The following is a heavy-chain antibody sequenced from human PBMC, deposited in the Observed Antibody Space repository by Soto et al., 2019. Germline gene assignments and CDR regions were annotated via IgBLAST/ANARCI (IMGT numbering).Heavy chain of an antibody. CDR3: ARPNSYYDFWSGYNLDYYYYYMDV. CDR1: GYTFTSYD. Sequence: ASVKVSCKASGYTFTSYDINWVRQATGQGLEWMGWMNPNSGNTGYAQKYQGRVTMTRNTSISTAYMELSSLRYEDKAVYYCARPNSYYDFWSGYNLDYYYYYMDVWGKGTTVTVSS. CDR2: MNPNSGNT. J-gene: IGHJ6*03. D-gene: IGHD3-3*01. V-gene: IGHV1-8*01.